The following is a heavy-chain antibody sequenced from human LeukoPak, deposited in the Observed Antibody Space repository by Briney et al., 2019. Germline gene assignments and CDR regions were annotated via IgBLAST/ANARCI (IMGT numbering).Heavy chain of an antibody. Sequence: GGSLRLSCAASGFTFSSNAMSWVRQAPGKGLEWVSGISGSGGSTYYADSVKDRFTISRDNSKNTLYLQMASLRAEDTAVYYCAKVPDSSGYFNNYYMDVWGKGTTVTVSS. CDR3: AKVPDSSGYFNNYYMDV. V-gene: IGHV3-23*01. CDR2: ISGSGGST. J-gene: IGHJ6*03. CDR1: GFTFSSNA. D-gene: IGHD3-22*01.